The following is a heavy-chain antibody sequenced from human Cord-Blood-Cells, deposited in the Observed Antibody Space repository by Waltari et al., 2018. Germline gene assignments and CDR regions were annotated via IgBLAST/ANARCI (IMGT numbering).Heavy chain of an antibody. D-gene: IGHD1-26*01. CDR3: ARTLGGSYYAFDI. Sequence: QLQLQESGPGLVKPSETLSLTCTVSGGSISSSSYYWGWFRQPPGKGLEWIGSIYYSGSTYYNPSLKSRVTISVDTSKNQFSLKLSSVTAADTAVYYCARTLGGSYYAFDIWGQGTMVTVSS. J-gene: IGHJ3*02. V-gene: IGHV4-39*01. CDR2: IYYSGST. CDR1: GGSISSSSYY.